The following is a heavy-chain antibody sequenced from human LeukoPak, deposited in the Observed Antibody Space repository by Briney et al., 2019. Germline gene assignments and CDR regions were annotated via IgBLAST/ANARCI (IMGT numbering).Heavy chain of an antibody. V-gene: IGHV1-46*01. J-gene: IGHJ4*02. D-gene: IGHD3-16*01. Sequence: ASVKVSCKASGYTFTNYYIHWVRQAPGQGLEWMGIIYASVGSTNYAQKFQGRVTMTGDTSTSTVYMELSSLRSKDTAVYYCAREEEGGTFDYWGQGTLVTVSS. CDR2: IYASVGST. CDR1: GYTFTNYY. CDR3: AREEEGGTFDY.